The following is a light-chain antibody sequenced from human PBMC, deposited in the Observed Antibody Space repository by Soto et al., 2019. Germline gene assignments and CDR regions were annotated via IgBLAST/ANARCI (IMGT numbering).Light chain of an antibody. J-gene: IGKJ1*01. Sequence: EIVLTQSPGTLSLSPGERATLSCRASQTGSNSYLAWYQQKSGQAPRLLIYGASTRATGTPDRFSGSGSGTEFTLTIRRLEPEDFAVYFCQHYVYPQWTFGPGTKVDIK. CDR1: QTGSNSY. V-gene: IGKV3-20*01. CDR2: GAS. CDR3: QHYVYPQWT.